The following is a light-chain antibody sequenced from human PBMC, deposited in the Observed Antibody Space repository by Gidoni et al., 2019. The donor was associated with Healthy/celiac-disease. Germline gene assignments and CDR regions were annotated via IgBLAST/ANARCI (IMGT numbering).Light chain of an antibody. CDR1: QSTSSY. CDR2: AAS. Sequence: DIQMTPSPSSLSASVGVRVTITCRASQSTSSYLNWYQQKPGKAPKLLIYAASSLQSGVPSRFSGSGSGTDFTLTISRLQPEDFATYYCQQSYSTPETFGPGTKVDIK. J-gene: IGKJ3*01. CDR3: QQSYSTPET. V-gene: IGKV1-39*01.